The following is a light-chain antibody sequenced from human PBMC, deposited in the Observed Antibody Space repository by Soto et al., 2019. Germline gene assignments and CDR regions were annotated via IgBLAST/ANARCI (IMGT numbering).Light chain of an antibody. CDR3: QQRSNWPPLT. J-gene: IGKJ4*01. CDR2: DAS. CDR1: QSVSSY. V-gene: IGKV3-11*01. Sequence: EIVMTQSPGTLSVSPGEGATLFCRASQSVSSYLAWYQQKPGQAPRLLIYDASNRATGIPARFSGSGSGTDFTLTISSLEPEDFAVYYCQQRSNWPPLTFGGGTKVDIK.